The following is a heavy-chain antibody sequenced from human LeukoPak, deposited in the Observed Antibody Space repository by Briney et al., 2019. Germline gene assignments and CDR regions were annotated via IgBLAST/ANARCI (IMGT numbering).Heavy chain of an antibody. V-gene: IGHV3-21*01. D-gene: IGHD6-13*01. CDR3: ARAVAAACRSWWFDP. Sequence: GGSLRLSCAASGFTFCSYSMKWVRQAPGKGLEWVSSISSSSSYIYYADSVKGRFTISRDNAKNSLYLQMNSLRAEDTAVYYCARAVAAACRSWWFDPWGQGTLVTVSS. CDR1: GFTFCSYS. J-gene: IGHJ5*02. CDR2: ISSSSSYI.